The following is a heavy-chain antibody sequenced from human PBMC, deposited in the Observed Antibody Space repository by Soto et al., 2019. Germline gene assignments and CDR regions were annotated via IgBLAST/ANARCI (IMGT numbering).Heavy chain of an antibody. CDR2: INNSGST. V-gene: IGHV4-34*01. Sequence: SETLSLTCAVYGGSFSGYYWSWIRQPPGKGLEWIGYINNSGSTNYNPSFKSRVTISVDTSKNQFSLKLNSVTAADTAVYYCARDLWGYCGTDCYPLDVWGQGTTVTVSS. CDR1: GGSFSGYY. CDR3: ARDLWGYCGTDCYPLDV. D-gene: IGHD2-21*02. J-gene: IGHJ6*02.